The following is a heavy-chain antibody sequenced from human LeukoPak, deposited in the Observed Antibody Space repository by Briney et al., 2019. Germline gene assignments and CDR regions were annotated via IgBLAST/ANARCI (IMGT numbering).Heavy chain of an antibody. J-gene: IGHJ1*01. D-gene: IGHD3-22*01. V-gene: IGHV4-31*03. CDR3: ARGGAPLPSSPYYYDSSGYRAEYFQH. CDR1: GGSISSGGYY. CDR2: IYYSGST. Sequence: SQTLSLTCTVSGGSISSGGYYWSWIRQHPGKGLEWIGYIYYSGSTYYNPSLKSRVTISVDTSKNQFSLKLSSVTAADTAVYHCARGGAPLPSSPYYYDSSGYRAEYFQHWGQGTLVTVSS.